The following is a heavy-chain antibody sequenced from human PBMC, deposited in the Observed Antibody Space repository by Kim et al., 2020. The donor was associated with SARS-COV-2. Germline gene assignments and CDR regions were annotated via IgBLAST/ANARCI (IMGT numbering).Heavy chain of an antibody. CDR2: IYHSGST. CDR3: ARGSGRGYGSGSSRPETYYYYGMDV. CDR1: GGSISSSNW. Sequence: SETLSLTCAVSGGSISSSNWWSWVRQPPGKGLEWIGEIYHSGSTNYNPSLKSRVTISVDKSKNQFSLKLSSVTAADTAVYYCARGSGRGYGSGSSRPETYYYYGMDVWGQGTTVTVSS. J-gene: IGHJ6*02. D-gene: IGHD3-10*01. V-gene: IGHV4-4*02.